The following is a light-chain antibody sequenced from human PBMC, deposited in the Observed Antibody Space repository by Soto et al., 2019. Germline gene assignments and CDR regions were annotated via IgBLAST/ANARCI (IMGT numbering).Light chain of an antibody. CDR3: AAWDNSLSVWV. Sequence: QSVLTQTPSASGTPGQRVTISCSGSSSNIGSKYVYWFQHLPGTAPKLLIYRDDQRPSGVPDRFSASKSGTSASLVISGLRSEDEAEYYCAAWDNSLSVWVFGGGTKLTVL. V-gene: IGLV1-47*01. J-gene: IGLJ3*02. CDR2: RDD. CDR1: SSNIGSKY.